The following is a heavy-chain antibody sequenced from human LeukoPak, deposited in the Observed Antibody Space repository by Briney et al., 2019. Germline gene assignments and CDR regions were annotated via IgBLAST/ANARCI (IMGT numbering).Heavy chain of an antibody. V-gene: IGHV4-59*08. CDR2: IYYSGST. CDR3: ARLMGPMNYFDY. Sequence: PSETLSLTCTVSGGSISSYYWSWIRQPPGKGLEWIGYIYYSGSTNYNPSLRCRVTISVDTSKNQFSLKLSSVTAADTAVYYCARLMGPMNYFDYWGQGTLVTVSS. CDR1: GGSISSYY. D-gene: IGHD3-10*01. J-gene: IGHJ4*02.